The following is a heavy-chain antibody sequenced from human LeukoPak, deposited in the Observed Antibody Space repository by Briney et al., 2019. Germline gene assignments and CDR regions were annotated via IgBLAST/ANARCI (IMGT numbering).Heavy chain of an antibody. CDR3: ASGGTYGPPLHDAFDI. D-gene: IGHD3-16*01. V-gene: IGHV3-66*02. J-gene: IGHJ3*02. CDR2: IYSGGST. CDR1: GFTVSSNY. Sequence: GGSLRLSCAASGFTVSSNYMSWVRQAPGKGLEWVSVIYSGGSTYYADSVKSRFIISRDNSKNTLYLQMNSLRAEDTAVYYCASGGTYGPPLHDAFDIWGQGTMVTVSS.